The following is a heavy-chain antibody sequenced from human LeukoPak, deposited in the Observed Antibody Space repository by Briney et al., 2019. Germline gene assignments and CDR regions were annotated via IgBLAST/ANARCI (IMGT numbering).Heavy chain of an antibody. J-gene: IGHJ3*02. CDR1: GFTFSSYS. D-gene: IGHD2-21*02. Sequence: GGSLRLSCAASGFTFSSYSMNWVRQAPGRGLEWVSYISSSSSTIYYADSVKGRFTISRDNAKNSLYLQMNSLRAEDTAIYYCARNDVVVTADDAFDIWGQGTMVTVSS. CDR2: ISSSSSTI. V-gene: IGHV3-48*01. CDR3: ARNDVVVTADDAFDI.